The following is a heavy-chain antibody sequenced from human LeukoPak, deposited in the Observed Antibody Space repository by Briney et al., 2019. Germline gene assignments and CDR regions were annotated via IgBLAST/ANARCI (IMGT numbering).Heavy chain of an antibody. CDR1: GGSFSGYY. CDR3: ARPYSSGWWVYLDY. V-gene: IGHV4-34*01. J-gene: IGHJ4*02. Sequence: PSETLSLTCAVYGGSFSGYYWSWIRQPPGKGLEWIGEINHSGSTNYNPSLKSRVTMSVDTSKNQFSLKLSSVTAADTAVYYCARPYSSGWWVYLDYWGQGTLVTVSS. CDR2: INHSGST. D-gene: IGHD6-19*01.